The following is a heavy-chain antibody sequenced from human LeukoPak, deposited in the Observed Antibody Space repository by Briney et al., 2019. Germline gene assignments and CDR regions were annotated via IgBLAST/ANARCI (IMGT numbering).Heavy chain of an antibody. J-gene: IGHJ5*02. CDR1: GGSISSYY. V-gene: IGHV4-4*07. D-gene: IGHD3-10*01. CDR3: ARGYGSGSYYSNNWFDP. Sequence: PSETLSLTCTVSGGSISSYYWSWIRQPAGKGLEWIGRIYTSGSTNYNPSLKSRVTISVDTSKNQFSLKLSSVTAADTAVYYCARGYGSGSYYSNNWFDPWGQGTLVTVSS. CDR2: IYTSGST.